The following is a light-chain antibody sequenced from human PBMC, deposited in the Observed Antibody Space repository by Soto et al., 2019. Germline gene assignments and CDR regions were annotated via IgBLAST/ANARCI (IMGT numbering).Light chain of an antibody. J-gene: IGLJ2*01. CDR2: DVS. CDR1: SSDVGAYDY. V-gene: IGLV2-14*03. CDR3: TSYTSGATLI. Sequence: QSALTQPASVSGSPGQSVTISCTGTSSDVGAYDYVSWYQHPPGKAPKLIIYDVSSRPSGISHRFSGSKSGSMASLTISGPQAEDEADYYCTSYTSGATLILGGGTKLTVL.